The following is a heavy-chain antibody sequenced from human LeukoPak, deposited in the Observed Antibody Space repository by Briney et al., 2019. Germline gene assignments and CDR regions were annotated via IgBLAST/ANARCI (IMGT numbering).Heavy chain of an antibody. J-gene: IGHJ4*02. CDR1: GYIFTDYY. D-gene: IGHD3-22*01. Sequence: ASVKVSCKASGYIFTDYYMHWVRQAPGQGLEWMGIINPSGGSTSYAQKFQGRVTMTRDMSTSTVYMELSSLRSEDTAVYYCARVITMIGRSSGYPGYWGRGTLVTVSS. CDR3: ARVITMIGRSSGYPGY. V-gene: IGHV1-46*01. CDR2: INPSGGST.